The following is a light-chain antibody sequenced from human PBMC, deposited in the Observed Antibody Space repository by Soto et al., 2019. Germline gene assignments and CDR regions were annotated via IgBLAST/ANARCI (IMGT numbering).Light chain of an antibody. J-gene: IGKJ5*01. CDR1: QGISSY. Sequence: DIQMTQSPSAMSASVGDRVTITCRASQGISSYLAWFQQKPGKAPKRLIYAASVLQSGVPSRFSGSGSGTEFTLTISSLQPEDFATYYCLQHNSYPSTFGQGTRMEIK. CDR2: AAS. V-gene: IGKV1-17*03. CDR3: LQHNSYPST.